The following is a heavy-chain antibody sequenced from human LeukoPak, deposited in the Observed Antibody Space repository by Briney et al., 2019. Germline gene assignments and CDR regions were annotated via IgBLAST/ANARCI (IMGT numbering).Heavy chain of an antibody. CDR2: ISAYNGNT. D-gene: IGHD6-19*01. CDR1: GYTFTGYY. J-gene: IGHJ4*02. V-gene: IGHV1-18*04. CDR3: ARDLYSSGWLDY. Sequence: ASVKVSCKASGYTFTGYYIHWVRQAPGQGLEWMGWISAYNGNTNYAQKLQGRVTMTTDTSTSTAYMELRSLRSDDTAVYYCARDLYSSGWLDYWGQGTLVTVSS.